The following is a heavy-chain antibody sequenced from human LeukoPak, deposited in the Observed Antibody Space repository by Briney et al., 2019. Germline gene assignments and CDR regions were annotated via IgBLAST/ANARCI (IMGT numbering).Heavy chain of an antibody. CDR1: GGSINSADYY. Sequence: PSQTLSLTCTVSGGSINSADYYWSWIRHPPGKGLEWIGYIYYTGGTYYNPSLKSRVNISIDTSKNQFSLKLSSVTAADTAVYYCARDQGVVTALPGDFDSWGQGTLVTVSA. V-gene: IGHV4-30-4*01. CDR3: ARDQGVVTALPGDFDS. D-gene: IGHD2-21*02. CDR2: IYYTGGT. J-gene: IGHJ4*02.